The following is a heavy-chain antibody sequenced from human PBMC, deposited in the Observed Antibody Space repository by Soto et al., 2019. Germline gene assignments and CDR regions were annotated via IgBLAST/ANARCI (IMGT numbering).Heavy chain of an antibody. D-gene: IGHD3-3*01. CDR2: ISGSDGKT. V-gene: IGHV3-23*01. CDR3: ARWSYLDY. J-gene: IGHJ4*02. CDR1: GFSFGSYA. Sequence: VGSLRLSCVASGFSFGSYALTWVRQAPGKGLEWVSTISGSDGKTFYADAVKGRFSISRDISQSTLYLQMNSLRADDTAIYYCARWSYLDYWGQGTRVTVSS.